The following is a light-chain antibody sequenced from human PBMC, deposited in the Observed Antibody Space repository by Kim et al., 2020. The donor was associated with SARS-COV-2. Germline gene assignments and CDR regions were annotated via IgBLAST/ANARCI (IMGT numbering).Light chain of an antibody. CDR3: CSYGGSYVV. CDR1: VRCVSGYNW. V-gene: IGLV2-11*02. J-gene: IGLJ2*01. Sequence: GRTVTNTCTGSVRCVSGYNWVSWYHQHPGKTPNRMIYDVSKRPAGVPDRFSGSKSGDTASRTISGLQAEDEAEYHCCSYGGSYVVFGGGTQLTVL. CDR2: DVS.